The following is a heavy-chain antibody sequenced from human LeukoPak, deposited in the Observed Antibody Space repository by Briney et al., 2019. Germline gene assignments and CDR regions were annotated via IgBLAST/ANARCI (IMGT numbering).Heavy chain of an antibody. CDR2: IDISGGST. CDR3: ANEVRPNDY. Sequence: GGSLRLSCVASGFTFSSHAMCWVRQAPGKGLEWVASIDISGGSTYYEDSVQGQFTISRDNSKNTLYLEMNSLRVEDTALYYCANEVRPNDYWGQGTLVTVSS. D-gene: IGHD1-1*01. V-gene: IGHV3-23*01. J-gene: IGHJ4*02. CDR1: GFTFSSHA.